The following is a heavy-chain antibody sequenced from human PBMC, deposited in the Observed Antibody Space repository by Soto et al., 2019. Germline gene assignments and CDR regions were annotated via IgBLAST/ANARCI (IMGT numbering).Heavy chain of an antibody. D-gene: IGHD3-10*01. V-gene: IGHV1-69*02. CDR3: ASRYGSGYRAFAY. J-gene: IGHJ4*02. Sequence: QVQLVQSGAEVKRPGSSVKVSCKASGDTFNFYSINWVRQAPGLGLEWMGRVNPIGSMANYAQKFPGRVTMAAHQSTSTAYMELSRLRSEDTAIYDCASRYGSGYRAFAYWGQGALVTVSS. CDR1: GDTFNFYS. CDR2: VNPIGSMA.